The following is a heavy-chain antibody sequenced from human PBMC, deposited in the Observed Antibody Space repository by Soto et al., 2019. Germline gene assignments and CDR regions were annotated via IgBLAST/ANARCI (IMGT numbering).Heavy chain of an antibody. CDR1: GYTFTKFW. CDR2: IYPADSDT. D-gene: IGHD3-22*01. J-gene: IGHJ5*02. CDR3: ARRHFDSNNYFYYDT. V-gene: IGHV5-51*01. Sequence: AGESLKISCKGSGYTFTKFWVAWGRQMPGKGLELMGFIYPADSDTKYSQSFQGQVTISADKSSNTAYLQWSGLRASDTAMYFCARRHFDSNNYFYYDTWGQGTLVTVSS.